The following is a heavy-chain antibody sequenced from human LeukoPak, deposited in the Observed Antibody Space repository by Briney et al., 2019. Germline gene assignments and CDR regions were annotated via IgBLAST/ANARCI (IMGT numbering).Heavy chain of an antibody. V-gene: IGHV1-46*01. Sequence: GASVKVSCKASGYTFTSYYMHWVRQAPGRGLEWMGIINPSGGSTSYAQKFQGRVTMTRDTSTSTVYMELSSLRSEDTAVYYCARDAALMYYYDSSGYLVYWGQGTLVTVSS. CDR1: GYTFTSYY. CDR2: INPSGGST. J-gene: IGHJ4*02. D-gene: IGHD3-22*01. CDR3: ARDAALMYYYDSSGYLVY.